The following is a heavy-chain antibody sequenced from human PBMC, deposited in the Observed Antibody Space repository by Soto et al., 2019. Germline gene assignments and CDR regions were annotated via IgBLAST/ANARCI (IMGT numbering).Heavy chain of an antibody. CDR1: GFTFSSYG. CDR2: IWYDGSNK. Sequence: PGGSLRLSCAASGFTFSSYGMHWVRQAPGKGLEWVAVIWYDGSNKYYADSVKGRFTISRDNSKDTLYLQMNSLRAEDTAVYYCARDCYDFWSGYRPDYYYYYYGMDVWGQGTTVTVSS. D-gene: IGHD3-3*01. CDR3: ARDCYDFWSGYRPDYYYYYYGMDV. V-gene: IGHV3-33*01. J-gene: IGHJ6*02.